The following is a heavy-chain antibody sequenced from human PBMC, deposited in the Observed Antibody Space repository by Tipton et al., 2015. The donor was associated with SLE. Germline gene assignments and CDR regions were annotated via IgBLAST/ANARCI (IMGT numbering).Heavy chain of an antibody. CDR1: GGSFSGYY. J-gene: IGHJ3*02. V-gene: IGHV4-34*12. CDR2: TIHSGTT. D-gene: IGHD2/OR15-2a*01. CDR3: ARENRGDGFDI. Sequence: TLSLTCAVYGGSFSGYYWSWIRQPPGKGLEWIGETIHSGTTNYNPSLKSRVTISVDTSKNQFSLHLKSVTAADTALYYCARENRGDGFDIWGQGTMVTVSS.